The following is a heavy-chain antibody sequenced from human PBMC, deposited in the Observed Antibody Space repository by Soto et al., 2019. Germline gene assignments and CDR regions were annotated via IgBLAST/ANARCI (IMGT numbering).Heavy chain of an antibody. J-gene: IGHJ6*02. V-gene: IGHV3-48*01. D-gene: IGHD3-10*02. CDR1: GFTFSTYS. CDR2: ISSSSSAI. Sequence: GSLRLSCAASGFTFSTYSMNWVRQAPGKGLEWVSYISSSSSAIYYADSVKGRFTISRDNAKNSLYLQMNSLRAEDTAVYYCARVVELFVDRYYYGMDVWCQGTTVTVSS. CDR3: ARVVELFVDRYYYGMDV.